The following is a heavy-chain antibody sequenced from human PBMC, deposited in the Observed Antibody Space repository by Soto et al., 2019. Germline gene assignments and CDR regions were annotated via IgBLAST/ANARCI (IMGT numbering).Heavy chain of an antibody. CDR3: AKDRSGSYVSPYFFDY. J-gene: IGHJ4*02. V-gene: IGHV3-30*18. D-gene: IGHD1-26*01. Sequence: GGSLRLSCAASGFTFSRHGMHWVRQAPGKGLEWVAVISYDGSNKYYQASVKGRLTISIDNSKHTLYLQMNSLRAEDTGVYYCAKDRSGSYVSPYFFDYWGQGTLVTVSS. CDR1: GFTFSRHG. CDR2: ISYDGSNK.